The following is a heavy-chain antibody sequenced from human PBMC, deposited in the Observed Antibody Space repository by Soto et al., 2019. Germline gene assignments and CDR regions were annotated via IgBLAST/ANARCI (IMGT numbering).Heavy chain of an antibody. J-gene: IGHJ6*02. CDR2: ISSSSSTI. V-gene: IGHV3-48*02. Sequence: VGSLRLSCAASGFTFSSYSMNWVRQAPGKGLEWVSYISSSSSTIYYADSVKGRFTISRDNAENSLYLQMNSLRDEDTAVYYCARDEYCSGGSCYFYYYYGMDVWGQGTTVTVSS. D-gene: IGHD2-15*01. CDR1: GFTFSSYS. CDR3: ARDEYCSGGSCYFYYYYGMDV.